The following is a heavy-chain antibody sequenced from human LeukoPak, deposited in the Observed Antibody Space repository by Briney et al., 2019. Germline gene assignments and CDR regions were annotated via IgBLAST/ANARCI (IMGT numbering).Heavy chain of an antibody. V-gene: IGHV4-61*02. J-gene: IGHJ4*02. CDR3: AREYGGSFDY. CDR2: IYTSGST. Sequence: SETLPLTCTVSGASISSGSYYWSWIRQPAGKGLEWIGRIYTSGSTNYNPSLKSRVTISVDTSKNQFSLKLSSVTAADTAVYYCAREYGGSFDYWGQGTLVTVSS. D-gene: IGHD3-16*01. CDR1: GASISSGSYY.